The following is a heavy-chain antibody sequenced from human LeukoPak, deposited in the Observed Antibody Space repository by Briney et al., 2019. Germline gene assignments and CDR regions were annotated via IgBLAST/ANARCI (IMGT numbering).Heavy chain of an antibody. CDR1: GFDFSKSG. Sequence: PGRSLRLSCAASGFDFSKSGIHWVRQAPGKGLEWVALASSIGSGKYYADTVKGRFTVSRDDTKNTVYLQMNSLRPEDSALYYCAKDLGDDAYWGQGTLVTVSS. CDR2: ASSIGSGK. V-gene: IGHV3-30*18. J-gene: IGHJ4*02. CDR3: AKDLGDDAY.